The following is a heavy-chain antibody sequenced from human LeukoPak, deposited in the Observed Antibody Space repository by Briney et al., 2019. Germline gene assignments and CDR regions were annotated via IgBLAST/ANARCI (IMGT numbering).Heavy chain of an antibody. V-gene: IGHV3-23*01. CDR1: GFTFSSYA. CDR3: AKDSKIPQQPIDY. J-gene: IGHJ4*02. D-gene: IGHD6-13*01. CDR2: SSGSGGST. Sequence: PGVSLRLSCAASGFTFSSYAMSWVRQAPGKGLEWVSASSGSGGSTYYADSVKGRFTIARDNSKNTLYLQMNSLRAEDTAVYYCAKDSKIPQQPIDYWGQGTLVTVSS.